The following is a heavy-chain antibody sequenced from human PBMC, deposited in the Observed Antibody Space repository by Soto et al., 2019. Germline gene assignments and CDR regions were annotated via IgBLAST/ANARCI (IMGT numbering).Heavy chain of an antibody. CDR3: ARRDYYDSSGRNWFDP. J-gene: IGHJ5*02. V-gene: IGHV5-10-1*01. CDR1: GYSFTSYW. D-gene: IGHD3-22*01. Sequence: GESLKISCKGSGYSFTSYWISWVRQMPGKGLEWMGRIDPSDSYTNYSPSFQGHVTISADKSISTAYLQWSSLKASDTAMYYCARRDYYDSSGRNWFDPWGQGTLVTV. CDR2: IDPSDSYT.